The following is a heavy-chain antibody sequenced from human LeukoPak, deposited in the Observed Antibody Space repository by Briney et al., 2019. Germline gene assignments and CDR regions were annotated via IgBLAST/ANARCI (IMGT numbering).Heavy chain of an antibody. CDR1: GGSFSGYY. D-gene: IGHD3-3*01. CDR3: ARGRSPSYYDFWSGYYP. V-gene: IGHV4-34*01. CDR2: INHSGST. J-gene: IGHJ5*02. Sequence: SETLSLTCAVYGGSFSGYYWSWIRQPPGKGLEWIGEINHSGSTNYNPSLKSRVTISVDTSKNQFSLKLSSVTAADTAVHYCARGRSPSYYDFWSGYYPWGQGTLVTVSS.